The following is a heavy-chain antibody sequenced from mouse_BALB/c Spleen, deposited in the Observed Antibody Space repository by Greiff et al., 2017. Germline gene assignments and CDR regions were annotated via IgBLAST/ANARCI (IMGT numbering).Heavy chain of an antibody. CDR1: GYTFTSYW. Sequence: LKQPGSELVRPGASVKLSCKASGYTFTSYWMHWVKQRHGQGLEWIGNIYPGSGSTNYDEKFKSKGTLTVDTSSSTAYMHLSSLTSEDSAVYYCTTDYGSFAMDYWGQGTSVTVSS. J-gene: IGHJ4*01. CDR3: TTDYGSFAMDY. D-gene: IGHD1-1*01. CDR2: IYPGSGST. V-gene: IGHV1S22*01.